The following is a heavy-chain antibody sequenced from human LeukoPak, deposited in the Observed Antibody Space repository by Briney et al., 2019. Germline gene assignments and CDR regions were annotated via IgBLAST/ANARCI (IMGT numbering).Heavy chain of an antibody. Sequence: ASVKVSCKASGGTFSSSVISWVRQAPGQGLEWMGRIIPIFGTANYAQKFQGRVTITADKSTSTAYMELSSLRSEDTAVYYCVMVGSGSRYYYYYMDVWGKGTTVTVSS. CDR2: IIPIFGTA. D-gene: IGHD3-10*01. V-gene: IGHV1-69*06. CDR3: VMVGSGSRYYYYYMDV. J-gene: IGHJ6*03. CDR1: GGTFSSSV.